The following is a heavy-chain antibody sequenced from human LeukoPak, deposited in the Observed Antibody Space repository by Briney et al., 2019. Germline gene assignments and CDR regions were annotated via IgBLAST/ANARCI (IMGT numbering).Heavy chain of an antibody. J-gene: IGHJ4*02. CDR2: INPKSGGT. V-gene: IGHV1-2*02. D-gene: IGHD6-19*01. CDR1: GYIFTGYY. CDR3: ARERPGIAVAGTGFAY. Sequence: GASVKVSCKVSGYIFTGYYMHWVRQAPGQGLEWMGWINPKSGGTKYAQKFQGRVTMTRDTSISTAYMELSRLTSDDTAVYYCARERPGIAVAGTGFAYWGQGTLVTVSS.